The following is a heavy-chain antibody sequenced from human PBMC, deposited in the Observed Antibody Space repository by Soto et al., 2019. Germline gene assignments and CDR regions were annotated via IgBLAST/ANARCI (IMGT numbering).Heavy chain of an antibody. CDR3: ARVPVEMATNFIYGMAV. CDR2: IYYSGST. D-gene: IGHD5-12*01. V-gene: IGHV4-61*01. J-gene: IGHJ6*02. Sequence: SETLSLTCTVSGGSVSSGSYYWSWIRQPPGKGLEWIGYIYYSGSTNYNPSLKSRVTISVDTSKNQFSLKLSSVTAADTAVYYCARVPVEMATNFIYGMAVWGQGTTVTVSS. CDR1: GGSVSSGSYY.